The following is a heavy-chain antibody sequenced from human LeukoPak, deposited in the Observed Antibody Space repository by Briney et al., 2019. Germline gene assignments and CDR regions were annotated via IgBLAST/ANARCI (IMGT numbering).Heavy chain of an antibody. D-gene: IGHD3-22*01. J-gene: IGHJ4*02. V-gene: IGHV3-23*01. Sequence: QPGGSLRLSCAASGFTFSSYAMSWVRQAPGKGLEWVSTISGSGGSTYYADSVKGRFTISRDNSKNTLYLQMNSLRAEDTAVYYCAKHRDYYYDSRGFDYWGQGTLVTVSS. CDR3: AKHRDYYYDSRGFDY. CDR2: ISGSGGST. CDR1: GFTFSSYA.